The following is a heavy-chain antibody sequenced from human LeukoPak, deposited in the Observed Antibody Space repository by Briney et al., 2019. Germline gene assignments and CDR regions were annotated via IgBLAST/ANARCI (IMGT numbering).Heavy chain of an antibody. D-gene: IGHD1-26*01. Sequence: GESLKISCKGSGYRFTSYWIAWVRQMPGKGLEWMGIIYPGDADARYRPSFQGQVTISADNSISTVYLQWSSLKASDTAMYYCARLGLSGSYRGGMDVWGQGTTVTVSS. CDR3: ARLGLSGSYRGGMDV. V-gene: IGHV5-51*01. CDR2: IYPGDADA. J-gene: IGHJ6*02. CDR1: GYRFTSYW.